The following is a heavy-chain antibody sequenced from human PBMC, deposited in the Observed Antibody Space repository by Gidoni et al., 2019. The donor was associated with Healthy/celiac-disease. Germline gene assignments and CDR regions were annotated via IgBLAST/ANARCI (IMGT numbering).Heavy chain of an antibody. V-gene: IGHV4-34*01. CDR3: ARGGVVYAIRYGMDV. Sequence: QVQLQQWGAGLLKPSETLSLTCAVYGGSFSDYYWRWIRQPPGKGLEWIGEINHSGSTNYNPSLKSRVTISVDTSKNQFSLKLSSVTAADTAVYYCARGGVVYAIRYGMDVWGQGTTVTVSS. CDR2: INHSGST. D-gene: IGHD2-8*02. J-gene: IGHJ6*02. CDR1: GGSFSDYY.